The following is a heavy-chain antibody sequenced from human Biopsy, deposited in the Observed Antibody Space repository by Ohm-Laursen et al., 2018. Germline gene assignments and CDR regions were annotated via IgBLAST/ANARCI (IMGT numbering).Heavy chain of an antibody. CDR3: ARGEVTFGELIVSLDS. V-gene: IGHV1-18*01. Sequence: ASVKVSCKTSGYNFISYSINWVRQAPGQGLEWMGWIRPLNGDTKYGQKFQDRVTMTTGTSSSTVYMELTSLRSDDTAVYYCARGEVTFGELIVSLDSWGQGTLVTVSS. J-gene: IGHJ4*02. D-gene: IGHD3-16*02. CDR2: IRPLNGDT. CDR1: GYNFISYS.